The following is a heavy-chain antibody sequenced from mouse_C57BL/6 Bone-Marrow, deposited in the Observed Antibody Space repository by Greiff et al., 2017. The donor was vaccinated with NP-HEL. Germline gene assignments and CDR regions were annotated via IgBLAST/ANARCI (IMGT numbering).Heavy chain of an antibody. CDR3: ARAGALDY. CDR2: IDPSDSYT. CDR1: GYTFTNYW. Sequence: VQLQQPGAELVRPGTSVKLSCKASGYTFTNYWMHWVKQSPGQGLEWIGVIDPSDSYTNYNQKFKGKATLTVDTSSSTAYMQLSSLTSEDSAVYYCARAGALDYWGQGTTLTVSS. V-gene: IGHV1-59*01. J-gene: IGHJ2*01.